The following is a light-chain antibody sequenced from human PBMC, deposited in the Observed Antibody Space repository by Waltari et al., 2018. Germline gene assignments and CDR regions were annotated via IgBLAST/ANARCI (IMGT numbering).Light chain of an antibody. V-gene: IGKV3-15*01. Sequence: EIVMTQSQATLSVSPGESATLSCRASQLVSSTLAWYQQNPGQAPRPLIYGASTRATGIPARFSGSGSGTEFTLTISSMQSEDLAVYYCQQYNDWRTWTFGQGTKVEIK. CDR3: QQYNDWRTWT. CDR2: GAS. J-gene: IGKJ1*01. CDR1: QLVSST.